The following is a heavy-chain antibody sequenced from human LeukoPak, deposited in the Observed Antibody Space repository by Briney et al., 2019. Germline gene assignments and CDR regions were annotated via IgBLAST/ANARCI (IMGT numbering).Heavy chain of an antibody. Sequence: GGSLRLSCAASGFTVSSDYMTWVRQAPGKGLEWVSIIYSADTTYYADSVRGRFTISRDNSKKTLYLQMNSLRAEDSAVYYCAREDRWMGGFDYWGQGTLVTVSS. D-gene: IGHD2-15*01. CDR3: AREDRWMGGFDY. J-gene: IGHJ4*02. V-gene: IGHV3-66*01. CDR1: GFTVSSDY. CDR2: IYSADTT.